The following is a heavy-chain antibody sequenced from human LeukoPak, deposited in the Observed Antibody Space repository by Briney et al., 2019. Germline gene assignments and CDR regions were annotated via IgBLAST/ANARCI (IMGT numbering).Heavy chain of an antibody. CDR2: ISGSGGST. D-gene: IGHD3-22*01. Sequence: GGSLRLSCAASGFTFSSYAMSWVRQAPGKGLEWVSAISGSGGSTYYADSVKGRFTISRDNSKNTLYLQMNSLRAEDTAVYYCAKEGLYYDSSGYSFDYWGQGTLVTVPS. V-gene: IGHV3-23*01. CDR3: AKEGLYYDSSGYSFDY. CDR1: GFTFSSYA. J-gene: IGHJ4*02.